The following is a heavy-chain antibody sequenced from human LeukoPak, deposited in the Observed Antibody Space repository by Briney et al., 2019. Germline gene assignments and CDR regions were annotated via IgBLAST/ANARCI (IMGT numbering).Heavy chain of an antibody. J-gene: IGHJ4*02. CDR1: GYTFTGYY. CDR2: ISPNSGGT. D-gene: IGHD5-12*01. V-gene: IGHV1-2*02. CDR3: ASLDIVATIAGGYFDY. Sequence: GASVKVSCKASGYTFTGYYMHWVRQAPGQGLEWMGWISPNSGGTNYAQKFQGRVTMTRDTSISTAYMELSRLRSDDTAVYYCASLDIVATIAGGYFDYWGQGTLVTVSS.